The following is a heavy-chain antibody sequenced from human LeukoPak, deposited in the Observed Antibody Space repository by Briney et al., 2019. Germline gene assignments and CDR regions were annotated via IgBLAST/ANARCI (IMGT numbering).Heavy chain of an antibody. Sequence: SVKVPCKASGGTFSSYAISWVRQAPGQGLEWMGRIIPILGIANYAQKFQGRVTITADKSTSTAYMELSSLRSEDTAVYYCARLVGATSYYYYYGMDVWGQGTTVTVSS. D-gene: IGHD1-26*01. V-gene: IGHV1-69*04. CDR2: IIPILGIA. CDR1: GGTFSSYA. J-gene: IGHJ6*02. CDR3: ARLVGATSYYYYYGMDV.